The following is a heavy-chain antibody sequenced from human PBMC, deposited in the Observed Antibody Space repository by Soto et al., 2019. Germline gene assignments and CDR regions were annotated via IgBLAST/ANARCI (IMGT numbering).Heavy chain of an antibody. CDR1: GFTFDDYA. D-gene: IGHD2-21*02. Sequence: GGSLRLSCASSGFTFDDYAMHWVRQAPGKVLEWVSGISWNSGSIGYADSVKGRFTISSDNAKNSLYLQMNSLRAEDTALYYCARAREASLLRVPSSYWGQGTLVTVSS. V-gene: IGHV3-9*01. CDR3: ARAREASLLRVPSSY. J-gene: IGHJ4*02. CDR2: ISWNSGSI.